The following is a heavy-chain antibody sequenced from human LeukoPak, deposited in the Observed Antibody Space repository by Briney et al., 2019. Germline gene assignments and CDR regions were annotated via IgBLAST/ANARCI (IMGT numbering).Heavy chain of an antibody. CDR3: ARLKGYYYYWYFDL. Sequence: PSETLSLTCAVYGGSFSGYYWSWIRQPPGKGLEWIGEINHSGSTNYNPSLKSRVTISVDTSKNQFSLKLSSVTAADTAVYYCARLKGYYYYWYFDLWGRGTLVTVSS. CDR2: INHSGST. CDR1: GGSFSGYY. J-gene: IGHJ2*01. D-gene: IGHD3-22*01. V-gene: IGHV4-34*01.